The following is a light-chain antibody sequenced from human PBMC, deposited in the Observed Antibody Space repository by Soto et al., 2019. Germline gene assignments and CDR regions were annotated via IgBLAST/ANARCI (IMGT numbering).Light chain of an antibody. J-gene: IGKJ4*01. V-gene: IGKV1-39*01. CDR1: QSITSH. CDR2: AAS. Sequence: DIQMTQSPSSLSASVGDRVTITCRASQSITSHLNWHQQKPGKAPKLLIYAASTLQSGVPSRFTGSGSGTQFPLTNSSLQPEDFATYDCQLSYRTPLTFGGGTKVEIK. CDR3: QLSYRTPLT.